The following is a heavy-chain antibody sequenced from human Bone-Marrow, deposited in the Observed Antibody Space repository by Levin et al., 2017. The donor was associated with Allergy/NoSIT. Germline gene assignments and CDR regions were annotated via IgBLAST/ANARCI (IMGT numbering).Heavy chain of an antibody. D-gene: IGHD4-23*01. V-gene: IGHV3-33*01. CDR3: ARDAGQQRWEFFFDS. CDR1: GFIFSSYG. Sequence: GGSLRLSCAASGFIFSSYGIHWVRQAPGKGLEWVAVIWSDGNNKYYADSVKGRFTISRDNSNNTVSLQMNSLTVEDTAVYYCARDAGQQRWEFFFDSWGQGILVTVSS. CDR2: IWSDGNNK. J-gene: IGHJ4*02.